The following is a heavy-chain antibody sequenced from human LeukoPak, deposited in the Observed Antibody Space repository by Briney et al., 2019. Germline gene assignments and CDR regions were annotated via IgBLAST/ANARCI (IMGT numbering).Heavy chain of an antibody. CDR2: INPNSGGT. CDR3: ARGRVYCSSTSCPTRYYYYYMDV. J-gene: IGHJ6*03. D-gene: IGHD2-2*01. CDR1: GYTFTGYY. Sequence: ASVKVSCKASGYTFTGYYMHWVRQAPGQGLEWMGWINPNSGGTNYAQKFQGRVTMTRDTSISTAYMELSRLRSDDTAVYYCARGRVYCSSTSCPTRYYYYYMDVWGKGTTVTVSS. V-gene: IGHV1-2*02.